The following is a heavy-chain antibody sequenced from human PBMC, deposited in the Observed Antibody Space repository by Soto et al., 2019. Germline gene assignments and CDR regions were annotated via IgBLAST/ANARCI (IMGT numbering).Heavy chain of an antibody. CDR1: GFTFSSYS. CDR3: ARADSRGIYDYVWGSYPYYFDY. J-gene: IGHJ4*02. V-gene: IGHV3-21*01. Sequence: GGSLRLSCAASGFTFSSYSMNWVRQAPGKGLEWVSSISSSSSYIYYADSVKGRFTISRDNAKNSLYLQMNSLRAEDTAVYYCARADSRGIYDYVWGSYPYYFDYWGKGTLVTVSS. D-gene: IGHD3-16*02. CDR2: ISSSSSYI.